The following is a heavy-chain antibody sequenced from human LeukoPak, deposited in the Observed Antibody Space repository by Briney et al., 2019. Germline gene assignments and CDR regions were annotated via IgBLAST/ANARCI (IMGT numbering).Heavy chain of an antibody. D-gene: IGHD3-10*01. V-gene: IGHV1-2*02. CDR2: IDPNSGGT. Sequence: ASVKVSCKTSGYPFTGYYIHWVRQAPGQGLEWMGWIDPNSGGTNYAHKFQGRVTMTRDTSITSAYMEMTRVTSDDTAVYFCARDLAPPPPYYYGTGCPGDWGQGTLVTVSS. CDR1: GYPFTGYY. J-gene: IGHJ4*02. CDR3: ARDLAPPPPYYYGTGCPGD.